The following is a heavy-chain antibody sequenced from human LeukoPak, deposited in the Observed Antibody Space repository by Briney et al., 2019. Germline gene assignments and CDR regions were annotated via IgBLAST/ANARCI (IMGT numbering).Heavy chain of an antibody. CDR1: GYTFTGYY. CDR3: ASGDILTGYYSGYYFDY. CDR2: INPNSGGT. V-gene: IGHV1-2*06. Sequence: ASVKVSCKASGYTFTGYYMHWVRQAPGQGLEWMGRINPNSGGTNYAQKFQGRVTMTRDTSISTANMELSRLRSDDTAVYYCASGDILTGYYSGYYFDYWGQGTLVTVSS. D-gene: IGHD3-9*01. J-gene: IGHJ4*02.